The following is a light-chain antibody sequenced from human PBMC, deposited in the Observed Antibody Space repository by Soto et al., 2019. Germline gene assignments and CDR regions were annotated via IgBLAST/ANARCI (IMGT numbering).Light chain of an antibody. J-gene: IGLJ1*01. CDR3: ASYKDTDTLV. CDR1: NTDVGQDKS. CDR2: EVT. V-gene: IGLV2-14*01. Sequence: QSALTQPASVSGSRGQSIIISCVGRNTDVGQDKSVSWYQQGPGKAPKLLIFEVTNRPSGVSNRFSCARSGKTDSLTISGLQPDDEGDYSCASYKDTDTLVFGTWTKVTVL.